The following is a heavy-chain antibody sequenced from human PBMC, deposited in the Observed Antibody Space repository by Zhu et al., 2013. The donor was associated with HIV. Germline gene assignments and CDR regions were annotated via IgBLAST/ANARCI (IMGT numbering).Heavy chain of an antibody. J-gene: IGHJ4*02. Sequence: QVQLVQSGAEVKKPGSSVKVSCKASGGTFSSYAISWVRQAPGQGLEWMGGIIPIFGTANYAQKFQGRVTITADESTSTAYMELSSLRSEDTAVYYCARDEPAEWEDQYYYDSSGYSRYDNFDYWGQGTLVTVSS. CDR2: IIPIFGTA. CDR3: ARDEPAEWEDQYYYDSSGYSRYDNFDY. CDR1: GGTFSSYA. V-gene: IGHV1-69*01. D-gene: IGHD3-22*01.